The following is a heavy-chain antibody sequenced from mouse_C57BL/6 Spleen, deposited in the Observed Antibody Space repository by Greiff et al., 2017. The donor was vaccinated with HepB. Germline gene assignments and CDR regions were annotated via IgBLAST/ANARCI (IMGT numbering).Heavy chain of an antibody. Sequence: LVESGAELVRPGASVTLSCKASGYTFTDYEMHWVKQTPVHGLEWIGAIDPETGGTAYNQKFKGKAILTADKSSSTAYMELRSLTSEDSAVYYCTPYYYGSSYAMDYWGQGTSVTVSS. D-gene: IGHD1-1*01. J-gene: IGHJ4*01. V-gene: IGHV1-15*01. CDR2: IDPETGGT. CDR1: GYTFTDYE. CDR3: TPYYYGSSYAMDY.